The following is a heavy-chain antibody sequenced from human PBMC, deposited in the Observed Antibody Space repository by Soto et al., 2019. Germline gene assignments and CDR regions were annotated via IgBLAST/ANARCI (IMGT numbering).Heavy chain of an antibody. V-gene: IGHV4-30-2*06. J-gene: IGHJ6*02. D-gene: IGHD3-9*01. CDR1: GGSIKRAWHA. CDR3: ARARYYDWCFDL. Sequence: SETLSLTCXVSGGSIKRAWHALGWVGQSPGKGLEWIEYSYQSGTSSYNPSLHSRVTNSVDRSKAQFYLTLTSVTAADTAVYFCARARYYDWCFDLWGLGTTVTVSS. CDR2: SYQSGTS.